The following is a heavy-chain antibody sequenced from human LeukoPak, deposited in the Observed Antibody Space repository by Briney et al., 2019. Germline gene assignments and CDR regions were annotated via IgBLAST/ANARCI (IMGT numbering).Heavy chain of an antibody. Sequence: PGGSLRLSCAASGFTFDDYAMHWVRQAPGKGLEWVSGISWNSGSIGYADSVKGRFTISRDNAKNSLYLQMNSLRAEDTALYYCTRSRGTMTVIEPGDWGQGTLVTVSS. CDR3: TRSRGTMTVIEPGD. CDR1: GFTFDDYA. J-gene: IGHJ4*02. CDR2: ISWNSGSI. D-gene: IGHD3-22*01. V-gene: IGHV3-9*01.